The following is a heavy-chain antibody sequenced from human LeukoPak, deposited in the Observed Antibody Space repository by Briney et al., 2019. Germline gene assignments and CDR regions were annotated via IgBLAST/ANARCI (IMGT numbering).Heavy chain of an antibody. J-gene: IGHJ4*02. V-gene: IGHV4-4*07. Sequence: SETLSLTCTVSSVSISSYYWSWIRQPAGKGLEWIGRIYTSGSTNYNPSLKSRVTMSVDTSKNQFSLKLSSVTAADTAIYYCAAGYSRGWIDYWGQGTLVTVSS. CDR1: SVSISSYY. D-gene: IGHD6-19*01. CDR2: IYTSGST. CDR3: AAGYSRGWIDY.